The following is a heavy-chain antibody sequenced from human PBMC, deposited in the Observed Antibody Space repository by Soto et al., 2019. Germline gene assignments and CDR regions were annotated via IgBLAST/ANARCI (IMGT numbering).Heavy chain of an antibody. CDR2: IISDGDTI. Sequence: EVQLIESGGGWVQPGTSLRVSCAASGFTFHEYAMHWVRQAPGKGLEWVSGIISDGDTIAYADSVKGRFTVFRDNAKNSLNLQMNSLRAEDTAYYSCTKGGYELIYYFGMDVWGQGTTVTVSS. V-gene: IGHV3-9*01. J-gene: IGHJ6*02. D-gene: IGHD5-12*01. CDR3: TKGGYELIYYFGMDV. CDR1: GFTFHEYA.